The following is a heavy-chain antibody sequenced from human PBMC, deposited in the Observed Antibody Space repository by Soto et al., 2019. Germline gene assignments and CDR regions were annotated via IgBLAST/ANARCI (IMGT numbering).Heavy chain of an antibody. J-gene: IGHJ6*02. CDR1: GFTFKDAW. CDR2: IKSTDTGGTT. CDR3: TWHLDS. V-gene: IGHV3-15*01. Sequence: EVQLVESGGGLVKPGGSLRLSCAASGFTFKDAWMRWVRQAPGKGLEWVGHIKSTDTGGTTDYAAPVKGRFSISKADSEDTLYLQMNSLKTEDTAMYFCTWHLDSWGQGTSVIVSS.